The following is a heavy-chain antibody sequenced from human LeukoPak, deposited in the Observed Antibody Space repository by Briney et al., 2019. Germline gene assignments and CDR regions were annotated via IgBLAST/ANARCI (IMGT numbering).Heavy chain of an antibody. Sequence: ASVKVSCKASGYTFANFGITWVRQAPGQGLEWVGWISVYNGNTNYAQNLQGRVTLTTDTSTSTAYMGLRSLRSDDTALYYCARTCSSSSCYMVHWGQGTLVTVSS. CDR1: GYTFANFG. D-gene: IGHD2-2*02. J-gene: IGHJ4*02. CDR3: ARTCSSSSCYMVH. V-gene: IGHV1-18*01. CDR2: ISVYNGNT.